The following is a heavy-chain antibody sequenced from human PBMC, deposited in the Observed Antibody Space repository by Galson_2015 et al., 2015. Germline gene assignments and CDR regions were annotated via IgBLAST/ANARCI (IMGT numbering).Heavy chain of an antibody. J-gene: IGHJ4*02. CDR2: IIPIFGTA. D-gene: IGHD3-22*01. CDR3: ASGYDSSGYYRTFDY. CDR1: GGTFSSYA. Sequence: SVKVSCKASGGTFSSYAISWVRQAPGQGLEWMGGIIPIFGTANYAQKFQGRVTITADKSTSTAYMELSSLRSEDTAVYYCASGYDSSGYYRTFDYWGQGTLVTVSS. V-gene: IGHV1-69*06.